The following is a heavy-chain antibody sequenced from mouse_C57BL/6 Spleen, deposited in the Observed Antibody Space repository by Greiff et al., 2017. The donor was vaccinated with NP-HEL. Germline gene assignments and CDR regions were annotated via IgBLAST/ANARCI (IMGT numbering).Heavy chain of an antibody. Sequence: VQLQQSGAELVKPGASVKMSCKASGYTFTSYWITWVKQRPGQGLEWIGDIYPGSGSTNYNEKFKSKATLTVDTSSSTAYMQLSSLTSEDSAVYYCARRDYYGSNWYFDVWGTGTTVTVSS. J-gene: IGHJ1*03. CDR2: IYPGSGST. V-gene: IGHV1-55*01. D-gene: IGHD1-1*01. CDR3: ARRDYYGSNWYFDV. CDR1: GYTFTSYW.